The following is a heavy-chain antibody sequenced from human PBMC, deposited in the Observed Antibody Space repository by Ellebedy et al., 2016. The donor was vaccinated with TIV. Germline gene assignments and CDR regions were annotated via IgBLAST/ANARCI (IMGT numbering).Heavy chain of an antibody. J-gene: IGHJ4*02. Sequence: GESLKISCATSGFTFSSYTMHWVRQAPGKGLEWVAALSYDGSDEYYADSVQGRFTISRDSSKKTLYLQMNSLRAEDTAVYYCAKPFVGHCISTVCYVFDDWGPGTLATVSS. CDR3: AKPFVGHCISTVCYVFDD. V-gene: IGHV3-30*18. D-gene: IGHD2-2*01. CDR2: LSYDGSDE. CDR1: GFTFSSYT.